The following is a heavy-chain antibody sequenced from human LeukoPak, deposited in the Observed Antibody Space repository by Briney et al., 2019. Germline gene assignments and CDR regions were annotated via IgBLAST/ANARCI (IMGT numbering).Heavy chain of an antibody. J-gene: IGHJ4*02. CDR1: GYSFTSNW. V-gene: IGHV5-51*01. Sequence: GESLKISCKGSGYSFTSNWIGWVRQMPGKGLEWMGIIYPGDSDTRYSLFFQGQVTISADTSISTAYLQWSSLKASDTAMYYCATGGTTWLLDYWGQGTLVTVSS. CDR2: IYPGDSDT. CDR3: ATGGTTWLLDY. D-gene: IGHD4-17*01.